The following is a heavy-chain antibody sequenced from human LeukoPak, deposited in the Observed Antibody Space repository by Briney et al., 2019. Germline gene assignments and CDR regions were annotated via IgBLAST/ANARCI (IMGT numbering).Heavy chain of an antibody. Sequence: GGSPRLSCAASGFTFSDYGLGCVRQAPGNGLGWGAFIWSDANYTHYADSVKGRFTISRDNTKNTLYLEMSRLRAEDTAVYSCAKGLAYDRSDYLNWFDPWGQGTLVTVSS. V-gene: IGHV3-30*02. CDR1: GFTFSDYG. J-gene: IGHJ5*02. D-gene: IGHD3-22*01. CDR3: AKGLAYDRSDYLNWFDP. CDR2: IWSDANYT.